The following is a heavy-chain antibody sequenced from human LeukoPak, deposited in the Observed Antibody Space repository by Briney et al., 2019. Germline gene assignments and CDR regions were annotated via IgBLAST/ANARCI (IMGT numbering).Heavy chain of an antibody. V-gene: IGHV3-23*01. CDR1: GFTFSSYA. Sequence: GGSLRLSCEASGFTFSSYAMSWVRQAPGKGLAWGSVISSSADSTYYADSVKGRFTISRDNSKNTLYLQMNTLRAEDTAVYYCAKPLEKYTYGGNFDYWGQGILVTVSS. CDR2: ISSSADST. D-gene: IGHD4-23*01. J-gene: IGHJ4*02. CDR3: AKPLEKYTYGGNFDY.